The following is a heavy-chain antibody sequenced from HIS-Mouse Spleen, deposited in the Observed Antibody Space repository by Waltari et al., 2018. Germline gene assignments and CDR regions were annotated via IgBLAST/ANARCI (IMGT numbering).Heavy chain of an antibody. Sequence: QVQLVQSGAEVKKPGASVKVSCKASGYTFTSYDINWVRQAIGQGRELMGWLNPDSGNTGYAQKFQGRVTMTRNTSISTAYMELSSLRSEDTAVYYCARGHDYSNYFDYWGQGTLVTVSS. CDR3: ARGHDYSNYFDY. D-gene: IGHD4-4*01. CDR1: GYTFTSYD. V-gene: IGHV1-8*01. CDR2: LNPDSGNT. J-gene: IGHJ4*02.